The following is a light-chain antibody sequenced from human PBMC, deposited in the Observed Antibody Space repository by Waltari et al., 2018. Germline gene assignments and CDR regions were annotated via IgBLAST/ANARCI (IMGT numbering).Light chain of an antibody. V-gene: IGLV2-8*01. CDR3: SSHVV. CDR1: GSDVGDYNY. J-gene: IGLJ3*02. CDR2: EVT. Sequence: QSALTQPPSASGSPGQPVPISCTAPGSDVGDYNYVSWYQQHPGKAPKLMIYEVTKRPSGVPDRFSGSKSGNTASLTVSGLQAEDEADYYCSSHVVFGGGTKLTVL.